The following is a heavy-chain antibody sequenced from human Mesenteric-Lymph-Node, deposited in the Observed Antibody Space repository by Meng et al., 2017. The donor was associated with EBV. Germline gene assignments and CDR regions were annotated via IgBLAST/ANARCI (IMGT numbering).Heavy chain of an antibody. CDR1: GFTFSSDA. CDR2: ISGNGVSK. D-gene: IGHD2-21*01. V-gene: IGHV3-23*04. Sequence: EVPLVEAGGGLVQPGGSLRLSCAVSGFTFSSDAMSWVRQAPGKGLEWVSSISGNGVSKYYADSVKGRFTISRDNSKNTLYLEMNSLRAEDTAVYYCAKGGLAYNDNWGQGTLVTVSS. J-gene: IGHJ4*02. CDR3: AKGGLAYNDN.